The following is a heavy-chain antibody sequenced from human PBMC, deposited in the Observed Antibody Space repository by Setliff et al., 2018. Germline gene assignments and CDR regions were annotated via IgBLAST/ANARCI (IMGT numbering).Heavy chain of an antibody. J-gene: IGHJ6*03. Sequence: LRLSCAASGLTFSNYGMTWVRQAPGKGLEWISYISTSGSTIYYADSVKGRFTISRDKAHHSLFLQMNSLRAEDTAIYYCVRALAYYYMDVWGKGTTVTVSS. CDR3: VRALAYYYMDV. CDR2: ISTSGSTI. CDR1: GLTFSNYG. V-gene: IGHV3-48*01.